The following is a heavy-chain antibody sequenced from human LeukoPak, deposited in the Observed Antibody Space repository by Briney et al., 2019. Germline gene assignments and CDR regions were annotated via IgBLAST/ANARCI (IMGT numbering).Heavy chain of an antibody. D-gene: IGHD1-26*01. J-gene: IGHJ4*02. Sequence: SETLSLTCAVSGGSISSSDWWSWVRQPPGKGLEWIGEIYHSGSTNYNPSLKSRVTISVDKSKNQFSLKLSSVTAADTAVYYCARSVGGRYYFDYWGQGTLVTVSS. CDR1: GGSISSSDW. V-gene: IGHV4-4*02. CDR3: ARSVGGRYYFDY. CDR2: IYHSGST.